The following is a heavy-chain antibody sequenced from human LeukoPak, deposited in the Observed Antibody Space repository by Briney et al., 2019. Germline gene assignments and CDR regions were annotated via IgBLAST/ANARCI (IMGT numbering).Heavy chain of an antibody. J-gene: IGHJ4*02. CDR1: GYTFTDYY. CDR2: INPNSGGT. D-gene: IGHD1-14*01. V-gene: IGHV1-2*02. CDR3: ASWAGGNEPVASFDY. Sequence: ASVKVSCKASGYTFTDYYIHWVRQAPGQGLEWMGWINPNSGGTNFAQKFQGRVTMTRDTSITTAYMELSRLRSDDTATYYCASWAGGNEPVASFDYWGQGTLVTVSS.